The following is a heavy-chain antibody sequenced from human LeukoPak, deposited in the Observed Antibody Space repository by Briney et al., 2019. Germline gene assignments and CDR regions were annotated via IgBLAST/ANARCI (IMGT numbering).Heavy chain of an antibody. D-gene: IGHD1-26*01. CDR2: ISWNSGSI. J-gene: IGHJ4*02. V-gene: IGHV3-9*01. CDR3: AKSSGSYYNDFDY. Sequence: GGSLRLSCAASGFTFDDYAMHWVRQAPGEGLEWVSGISWNSGSIGYADSVKGRFTISRDNAKNSLYLQMNSLRAEDTALYYCAKSSGSYYNDFDYWGQGTLVTVSS. CDR1: GFTFDDYA.